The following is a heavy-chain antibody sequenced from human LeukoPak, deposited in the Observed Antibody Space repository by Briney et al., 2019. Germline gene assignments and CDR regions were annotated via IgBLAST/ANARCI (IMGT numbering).Heavy chain of an antibody. V-gene: IGHV1-2*06. CDR2: INPNSGGT. Sequence: ASVKVSCKASGYTFTGYYMHWVRQAPGQGLEWMGRINPNSGGTNYAQKFQGRVTITRDTSASTAYMELSSLRSEDTAVYYCARASRRGIAAAGTAWFDPWGQGTLVTVSS. J-gene: IGHJ5*02. D-gene: IGHD6-13*01. CDR1: GYTFTGYY. CDR3: ARASRRGIAAAGTAWFDP.